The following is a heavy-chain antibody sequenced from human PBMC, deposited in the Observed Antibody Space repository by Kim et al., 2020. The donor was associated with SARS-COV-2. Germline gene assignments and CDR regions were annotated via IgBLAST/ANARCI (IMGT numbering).Heavy chain of an antibody. D-gene: IGHD3-22*01. V-gene: IGHV3-23*01. J-gene: IGHJ4*02. CDR1: GFTFSNYA. CDR2: ISGGGGGT. Sequence: GGSLRLSCAASGFTFSNYAMSWVRQAPGKGLEWVSAISGGGGGTYYADSVKGRFTISRDNSKNTLYLQMNSLRAEDTAVYYCAKVDTYYYDSSGYWEFDFWGQGTLVTVSS. CDR3: AKVDTYYYDSSGYWEFDF.